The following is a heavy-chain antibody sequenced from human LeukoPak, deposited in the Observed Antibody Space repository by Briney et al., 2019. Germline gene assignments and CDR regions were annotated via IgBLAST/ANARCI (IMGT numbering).Heavy chain of an antibody. J-gene: IGHJ4*02. D-gene: IGHD3-3*01. Sequence: GGSLRLSCAASGFNFNSYWMSWVRQAPGMGLAWVATLNQDGSEKYYVDSVKGRFTISRDNAKNSLYLQMNSLRAEDTAMYYCARDRYYDFWSGYYPVNYWGQGTLVTVSS. CDR2: LNQDGSEK. CDR3: ARDRYYDFWSGYYPVNY. V-gene: IGHV3-7*01. CDR1: GFNFNSYW.